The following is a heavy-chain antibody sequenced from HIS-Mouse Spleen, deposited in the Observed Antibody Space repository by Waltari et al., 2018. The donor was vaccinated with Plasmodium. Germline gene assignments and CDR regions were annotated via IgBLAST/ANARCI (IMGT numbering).Heavy chain of an antibody. Sequence: QVQLVESGGGVVQPGRSLRLSCAASGFTFNGYAMHWVRQAPGKGLEWVAVISNEGSNKYYAYSVKGRFTISRDNSKNTLYLQMNSLRAEDTAVYYCARDRRLAFDYWGQGTLVTVSS. V-gene: IGHV3-30-3*01. CDR3: ARDRRLAFDY. J-gene: IGHJ4*02. D-gene: IGHD2-15*01. CDR2: ISNEGSNK. CDR1: GFTFNGYA.